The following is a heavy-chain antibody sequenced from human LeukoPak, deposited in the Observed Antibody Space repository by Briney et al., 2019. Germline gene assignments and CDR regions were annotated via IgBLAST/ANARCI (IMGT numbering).Heavy chain of an antibody. Sequence: ASVKVSCKASGYTFTSYYMHWVRQAPGQGLEWMGIIDPSGGSTSYAQKFQGRVTMTEDTSTDTAYMELSSLRSEDTAVYYCAVATVTTKGSIDYWGQGTLVTVSS. J-gene: IGHJ4*02. CDR2: IDPSGGST. CDR3: AVATVTTKGSIDY. CDR1: GYTFTSYY. V-gene: IGHV1-46*01. D-gene: IGHD4-11*01.